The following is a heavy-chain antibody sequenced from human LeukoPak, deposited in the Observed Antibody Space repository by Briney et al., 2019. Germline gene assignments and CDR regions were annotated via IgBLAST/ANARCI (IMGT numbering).Heavy chain of an antibody. CDR1: GGPLTRSLSY. V-gene: IGHV4-39*01. CDR2: IYYTGST. J-gene: IGHJ4*02. Sequence: SETLSLTCTVSGGPLTRSLSYWGWIRRPPGKGLEWIGNIYYTGSTDYSPSFESRAAMSVDTSKNQFSLQLRSVTAADTAAYYCARLNSGYEDYYFDDWGQGTLVTVSS. D-gene: IGHD5-12*01. CDR3: ARLNSGYEDYYFDD.